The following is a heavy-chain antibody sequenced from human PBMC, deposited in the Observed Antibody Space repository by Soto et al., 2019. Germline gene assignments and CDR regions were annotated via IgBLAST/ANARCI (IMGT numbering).Heavy chain of an antibody. V-gene: IGHV3-49*04. CDR1: GFTFGDYA. J-gene: IGHJ6*02. D-gene: IGHD6-13*01. CDR3: TRDYSSSWYSAGMDV. Sequence: GGSLRLSCTASGFTFGDYAMSWVRQAPGKGLEWVGFIRSKAYGGTTEYAASVKGRFTISRDDSKSIAYLQMNSLKTEDTAVYYCTRDYSSSWYSAGMDVWGQGTTVTVSS. CDR2: IRSKAYGGTT.